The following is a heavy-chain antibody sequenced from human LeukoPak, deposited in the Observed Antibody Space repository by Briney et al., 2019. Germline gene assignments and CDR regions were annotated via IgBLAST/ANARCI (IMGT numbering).Heavy chain of an antibody. V-gene: IGHV4-38-2*02. D-gene: IGHD3-3*01. CDR1: GYSISSGYY. J-gene: IGHJ3*02. Sequence: PSETLSLTCTVSGYSISSGYYWGWIRQPPGKGLEWIGSIYHSGSTYYNPSLKSRVTISVDTSKNQFSLKLSSVTAADTAVYYCARDLDDAYYDFWSGCSPRDAFDIWGQGTMVTVSS. CDR2: IYHSGST. CDR3: ARDLDDAYYDFWSGCSPRDAFDI.